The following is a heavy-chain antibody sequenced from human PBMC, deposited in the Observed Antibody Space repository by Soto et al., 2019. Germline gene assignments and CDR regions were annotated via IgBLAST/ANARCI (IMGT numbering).Heavy chain of an antibody. V-gene: IGHV4-61*01. CDR3: ARLQRGYSFWGYYYYGMDV. J-gene: IGHJ6*02. Sequence: SETLSLTCTVSGGSVSSGSYYWSWIRQPPGKGLEWIGYIYYSGSTNYNPSLKSRVTISVDTSKNQFSLKLSSVTAADTAVYYCARLQRGYSFWGYYYYGMDVWGQGTTVTVSS. CDR1: GGSVSSGSYY. D-gene: IGHD5-18*01. CDR2: IYYSGST.